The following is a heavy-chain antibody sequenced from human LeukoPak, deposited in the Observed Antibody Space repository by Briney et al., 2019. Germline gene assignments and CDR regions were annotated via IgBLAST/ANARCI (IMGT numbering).Heavy chain of an antibody. D-gene: IGHD1-26*01. CDR2: IYPGDSDT. Sequence: GESLKISCKGSGYSFTNYWIAWVRQMPGKGLEFMGIIYPGDSDTRYSPSFQGQVTISADKSIGTAYLQWSSLKASDTAMYYCARLLVGGPYSYYFDHWGQGTLVTVSS. CDR1: GYSFTNYW. CDR3: ARLLVGGPYSYYFDH. J-gene: IGHJ4*02. V-gene: IGHV5-51*01.